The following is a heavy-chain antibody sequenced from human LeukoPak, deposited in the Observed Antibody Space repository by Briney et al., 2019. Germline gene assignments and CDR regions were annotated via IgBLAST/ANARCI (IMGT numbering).Heavy chain of an antibody. J-gene: IGHJ4*02. CDR1: GFTFSSYA. CDR3: ARAVRRVVVVPAASSY. V-gene: IGHV3-23*01. D-gene: IGHD2-2*01. Sequence: GGSLRLSCAASGFTFSSYAMSWVRQAPGKGLEWVSAISGSGGSTYYADSVKGRFTISRDNSKNTLYLQMNSLRAEDTAVYYCARAVRRVVVVPAASSYWGQGTLVTVSS. CDR2: ISGSGGST.